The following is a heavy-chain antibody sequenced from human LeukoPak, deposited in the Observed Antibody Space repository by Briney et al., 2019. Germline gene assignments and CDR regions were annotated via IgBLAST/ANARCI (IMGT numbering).Heavy chain of an antibody. J-gene: IGHJ3*02. Sequence: PSETLSLTCTVSGGSISSYYWSWIRQPPGKGLEWIGNIYYRGSTNYNPSLKSRVTISVDTSKNQFSLKLSSVTAADTAVYYCARHMTTVIVIWGQGTMVTVSS. V-gene: IGHV4-59*08. D-gene: IGHD4-17*01. CDR1: GGSISSYY. CDR3: ARHMTTVIVI. CDR2: IYYRGST.